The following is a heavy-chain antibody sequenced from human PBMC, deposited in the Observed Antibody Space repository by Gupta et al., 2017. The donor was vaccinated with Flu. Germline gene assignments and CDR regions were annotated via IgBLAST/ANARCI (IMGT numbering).Heavy chain of an antibody. CDR1: GGSISSSSYY. D-gene: IGHD1-1*01. CDR3: ARQDGTTTFDY. Sequence: QLQLQESGPGLVKPSETLSLTCTVSGGSISSSSYYWGWIRQPPGKGLEWIGSIYYSGSTYYNPSLKSRVTISVDTSKNQFSLKLSSVTAADTAVYYCARQDGTTTFDYWGQGTLVTVSS. CDR2: IYYSGST. J-gene: IGHJ4*02. V-gene: IGHV4-39*01.